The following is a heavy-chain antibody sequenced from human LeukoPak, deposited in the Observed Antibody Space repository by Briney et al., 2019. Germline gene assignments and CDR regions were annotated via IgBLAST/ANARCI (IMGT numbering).Heavy chain of an antibody. V-gene: IGHV4-39*01. CDR1: GGSISSSSYY. Sequence: PSETLSLTCTVSGGSISSSSYYWGWIRQPPGKGLEWIGSIYYSGSTYYNPSLKSRVTISVDTSTNQFSLKLSSVTAADTAVYYCARLGGVGATWFDPWGQGTLVTVSS. J-gene: IGHJ5*02. CDR3: ARLGGVGATWFDP. D-gene: IGHD1-26*01. CDR2: IYYSGST.